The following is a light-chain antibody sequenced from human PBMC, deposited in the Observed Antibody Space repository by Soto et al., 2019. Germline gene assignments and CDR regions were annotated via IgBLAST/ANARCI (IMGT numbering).Light chain of an antibody. CDR2: AAS. CDR3: QKYNSAPLT. Sequence: DIQMTQSPSSVSASLGDRVTISCRASQGIGVYLAWFQQKPGNVPKLLIYAASTLQSGVPSRFSGSGSGTDFTLTISSLQPEDVATYYCQKYNSAPLTFGGGTKVEIK. CDR1: QGIGVY. J-gene: IGKJ4*01. V-gene: IGKV1-27*01.